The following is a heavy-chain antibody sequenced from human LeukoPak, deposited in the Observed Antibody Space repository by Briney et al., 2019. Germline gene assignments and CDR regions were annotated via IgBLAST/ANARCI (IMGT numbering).Heavy chain of an antibody. CDR2: IIPILGIA. Sequence: GASVKVSCKASGGTFSSYAISWVRQAPGQGLEWMGRIIPILGIANYAQKFQGRVTITADKSTSTAYMELSSLRSEDTAVYYCATMTTVDYYFDYWGQGTLVTVSS. D-gene: IGHD4-17*01. CDR3: ATMTTVDYYFDY. CDR1: GGTFSSYA. J-gene: IGHJ4*02. V-gene: IGHV1-69*04.